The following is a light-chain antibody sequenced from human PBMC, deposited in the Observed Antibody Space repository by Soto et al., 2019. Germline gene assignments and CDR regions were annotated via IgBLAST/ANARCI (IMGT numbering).Light chain of an antibody. CDR2: DAS. CDR3: QQYGGPPRT. V-gene: IGKV3-20*01. CDR1: QSVSNS. J-gene: IGKJ1*01. Sequence: EIVLTQSPGTLSLSPGERATLSCRASQSVSNSLVWYQQKPGQAPRLLIYDASTRATGTPDRFSGSGSGTDVTLTISRLEPEDFAVYSCQQYGGPPRTFGQGTKVEI.